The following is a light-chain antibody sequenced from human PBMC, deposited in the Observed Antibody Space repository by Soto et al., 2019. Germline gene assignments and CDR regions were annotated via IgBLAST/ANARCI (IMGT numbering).Light chain of an antibody. CDR3: QQANSFPPT. CDR2: AAF. V-gene: IGKV1D-12*01. Sequence: DIQMTQSPSSVSAFVGDRVTITCRASQGINSWLAWYQQKPGKAPKLLIYAAFSLQSGVPSRFSGSGSGTDFTLTINSLQPEDFATYYCQQANSFPPTFGQGTRLEIK. J-gene: IGKJ5*01. CDR1: QGINSW.